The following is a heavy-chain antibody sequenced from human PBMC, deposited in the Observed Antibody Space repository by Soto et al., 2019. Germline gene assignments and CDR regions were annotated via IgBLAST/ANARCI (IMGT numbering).Heavy chain of an antibody. CDR1: GYTLTELS. D-gene: IGHD6-13*01. V-gene: IGHV1-24*01. CDR2: FDPEDGET. CDR3: ATYAAEYSSSWYPPFDY. J-gene: IGHJ4*02. Sequence: GASVKVSCKVSGYTLTELSMHWVRQAPGKGLEWMGGFDPEDGETIYAQKFQGRVTMTEDTSTDTAYMELSSLRSEDTAVYYCATYAAEYSSSWYPPFDYWGQGTLVTVS.